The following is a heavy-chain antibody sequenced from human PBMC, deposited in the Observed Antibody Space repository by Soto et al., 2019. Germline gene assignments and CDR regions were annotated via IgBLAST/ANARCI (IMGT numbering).Heavy chain of an antibody. D-gene: IGHD4-17*01. CDR3: ARWDYGDYARFDY. CDR1: GYTFTSHD. CDR2: MHPNSGNT. V-gene: IGHV1-8*01. J-gene: IGHJ4*02. Sequence: QVQLVQSGAEVKKSGDSLKVSCKASGYTFTSHDINWVRQATGQGLEWMGWMHPNSGNTGYAQKFKGRVTMTRNTSISTAYMELSSLRSEDTAVYYCARWDYGDYARFDYWGQGTLVTVSS.